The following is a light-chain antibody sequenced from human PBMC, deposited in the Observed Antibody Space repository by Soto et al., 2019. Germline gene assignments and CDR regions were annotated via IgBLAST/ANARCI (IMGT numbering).Light chain of an antibody. CDR3: QQYGSSPGT. CDR1: QSVTRSY. V-gene: IGKV3-20*01. Sequence: EIVLTQSPGTLSLSPGERATLSCRASQSVTRSYLAWYQQRPGQAPRLLISGASSRATGIPDRFSGSGSGTDFTLTISRLEPEDFGVYHCQQYGSSPGTFGQGTKLEIK. CDR2: GAS. J-gene: IGKJ2*01.